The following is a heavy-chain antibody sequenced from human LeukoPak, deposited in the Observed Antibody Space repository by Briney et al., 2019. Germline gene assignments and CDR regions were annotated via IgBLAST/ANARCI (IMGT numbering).Heavy chain of an antibody. V-gene: IGHV3-30-3*02. J-gene: IGHJ4*02. CDR3: AKIDDYGDYVQFGRYYFDY. CDR1: WFPFRSYA. D-gene: IGHD4-17*01. CDR2: MLYDGSNK. Sequence: GGALGPPLAAPWFPFRSYAMHLVRQAPGQGVGWGAVMLYDGSNKYSADSVKGRFTISRDNSKNTLYLQMNSLRAEDTAVYYCAKIDDYGDYVQFGRYYFDYWGQGTLVTVSS.